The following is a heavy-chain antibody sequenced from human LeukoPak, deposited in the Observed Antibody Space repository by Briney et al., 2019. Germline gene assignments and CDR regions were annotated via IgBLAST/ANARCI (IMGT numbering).Heavy chain of an antibody. Sequence: SETLSLTCAVYGGSFSGYYWSWIRQPPGKGLEWIGEINHSGSTNYNPSLKSRVTISVDTSKNQFSLKLSSVTAADTAVYHCARGWDDYWGQGTLVTVSS. CDR1: GGSFSGYY. V-gene: IGHV4-34*01. J-gene: IGHJ4*02. CDR3: ARGWDDY. CDR2: INHSGST. D-gene: IGHD1-26*01.